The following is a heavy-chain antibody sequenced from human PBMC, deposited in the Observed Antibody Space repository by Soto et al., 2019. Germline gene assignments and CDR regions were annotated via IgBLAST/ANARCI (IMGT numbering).Heavy chain of an antibody. Sequence: SETLSLTCAVSGSSISTGFNWPWIRQPPGKGLEWIGSIYHSGSTYYNLSLKSRVTISSDASKNQISLRLSSVTAADTALYYCARDSGSGFYQLDSWGQGTLVTVSS. CDR3: ARDSGSGFYQLDS. V-gene: IGHV4-38-2*02. D-gene: IGHD2-2*01. CDR2: IYHSGST. CDR1: GSSISTGFN. J-gene: IGHJ5*02.